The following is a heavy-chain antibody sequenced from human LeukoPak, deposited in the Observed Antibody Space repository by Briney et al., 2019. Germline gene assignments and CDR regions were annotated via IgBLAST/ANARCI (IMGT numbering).Heavy chain of an antibody. D-gene: IGHD3-3*01. Sequence: GALRLSCAASGFTFSSYGMHWVRQGPGKGLEWVALISHDGGNKNYTDSVKGRFTISRDNSKNTVYLQMNSLRPEDTAVYYCAKPRGGYYFDYWGQGTLVTVSS. CDR2: ISHDGGNK. V-gene: IGHV3-30*18. J-gene: IGHJ4*02. CDR1: GFTFSSYG. CDR3: AKPRGGYYFDY.